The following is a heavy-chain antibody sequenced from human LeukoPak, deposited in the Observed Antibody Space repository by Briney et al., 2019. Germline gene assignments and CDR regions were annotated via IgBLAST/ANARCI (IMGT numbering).Heavy chain of an antibody. J-gene: IGHJ6*03. Sequence: ASVKVSCKASGYTFTGYYMHWVRQAPGQGLEWMGWINPNSGGTNSAQKFQGRVTMTRDTSISTAYMVLSRLRSDDAAVYYCARGIMATNWIYYYYNYMDVWGKGTTVTVSS. D-gene: IGHD5-12*01. V-gene: IGHV1-2*02. CDR1: GYTFTGYY. CDR3: ARGIMATNWIYYYYNYMDV. CDR2: INPNSGGT.